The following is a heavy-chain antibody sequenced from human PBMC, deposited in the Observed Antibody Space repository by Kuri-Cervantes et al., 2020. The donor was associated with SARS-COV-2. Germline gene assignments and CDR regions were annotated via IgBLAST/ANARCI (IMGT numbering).Heavy chain of an antibody. CDR1: GFTFSSYW. Sequence: GESLKISCAASGFTFSSYWMSWVRQALGKGLEWVANIKQDGSEKYYVDSVKGRFTISRDKAKNSLYLQMNSLRAEDTAVYYCSRKKDDMDVWGKGTTVTVSS. CDR3: SRKKDDMDV. V-gene: IGHV3-7*01. CDR2: IKQDGSEK. J-gene: IGHJ6*03.